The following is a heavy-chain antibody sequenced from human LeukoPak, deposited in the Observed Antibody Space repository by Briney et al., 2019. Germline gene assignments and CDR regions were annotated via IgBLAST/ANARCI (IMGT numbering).Heavy chain of an antibody. CDR1: GGTFSSYA. D-gene: IGHD2-15*01. J-gene: IGHJ6*02. V-gene: IGHV1-69*13. CDR2: IIPIFGTA. CDR3: AREVVAATYYYYGMDV. Sequence: SVKVSCKASGGTFSSYAISWVRQAPGQGLEWMGGIIPIFGTANYAQKFQGRVTITADESTSTAYMELSSLRSEDTAVYYCAREVVAATYYYYGMDVWGQGTTVTVSS.